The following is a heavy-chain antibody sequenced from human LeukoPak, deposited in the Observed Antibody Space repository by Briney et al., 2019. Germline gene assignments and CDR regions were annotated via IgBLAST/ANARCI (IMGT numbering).Heavy chain of an antibody. CDR2: IKEDGSDK. Sequence: GGSLRLSCAASGFIFSDYYMTWIRQAPGKGLEWAANIKEDGSDKYYVDSVKGRFRISRDNAKNSLYLQMNSLRAEDTAVYYCARSARYSNDFWGQGTLVTVSS. J-gene: IGHJ4*02. V-gene: IGHV3-7*04. CDR3: ARSARYSNDF. CDR1: GFIFSDYY. D-gene: IGHD5-12*01.